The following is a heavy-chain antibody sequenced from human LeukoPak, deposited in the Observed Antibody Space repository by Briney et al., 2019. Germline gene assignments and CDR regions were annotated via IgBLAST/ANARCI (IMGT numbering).Heavy chain of an antibody. CDR3: ARDSRDPPYYYDSSGYGGFDY. Sequence: GASVNVSCKASGYTFTSYGISWVRQAPAQGLEWMGLISAYNGNTNYAQKLQGRVTMTTDTYTSTAYMELRSLRSDDTAVYYCARDSRDPPYYYDSSGYGGFDYWGQGSLVTVSS. J-gene: IGHJ4*02. D-gene: IGHD3-22*01. CDR2: ISAYNGNT. V-gene: IGHV1-18*01. CDR1: GYTFTSYG.